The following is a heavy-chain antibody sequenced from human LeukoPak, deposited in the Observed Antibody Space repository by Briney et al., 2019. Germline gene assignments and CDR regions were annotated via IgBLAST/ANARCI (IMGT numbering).Heavy chain of an antibody. CDR2: IYYSGST. CDR1: GGSIRSTSYY. Sequence: SETLSLTCTVSGGSIRSTSYYWGWIRQPPGKGLEWIGSIYYSGSTYYNPSLKSRVTISVDTSKNQFSLKLSSVTAADTAVYYCARDGCSGGSCNSYYYYYYMDVWGKGTSVTISS. CDR3: ARDGCSGGSCNSYYYYYYMDV. J-gene: IGHJ6*03. D-gene: IGHD2-15*01. V-gene: IGHV4-39*07.